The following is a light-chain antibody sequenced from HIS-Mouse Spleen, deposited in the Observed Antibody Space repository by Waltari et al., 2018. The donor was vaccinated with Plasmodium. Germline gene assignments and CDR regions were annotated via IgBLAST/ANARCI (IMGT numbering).Light chain of an antibody. V-gene: IGKV3-15*01. CDR3: QQYNNWSFT. CDR1: QSVSSN. Sequence: EIVMTQSPAPLSVSPGERATLSCRASQSVSSNLAWYQQKPGQAPRLLIYGASTRATGIPARFSGSGSGTEFTLTISSLQSEDFAVYYCQQYNNWSFTFGLGTKVDIK. J-gene: IGKJ3*01. CDR2: GAS.